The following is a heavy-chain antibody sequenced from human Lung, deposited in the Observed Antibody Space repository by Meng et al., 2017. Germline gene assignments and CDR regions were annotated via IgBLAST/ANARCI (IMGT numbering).Heavy chain of an antibody. D-gene: IGHD2-15*01. CDR2: INGVFGTT. CDR1: GGTFRNSV. V-gene: IGHV1-69*05. J-gene: IGHJ4*02. CDR3: ARKAGNCISINCYSLDY. Sequence: SVKVSCQAPGGTFRNSVVGWVRQAPGQGLEWMGGINGVFGTTNYAQKFQGRVTITTDESTSTVYMELARLTSEDTAVYFCARKAGNCISINCYSLDYWGQGTLVTVSS.